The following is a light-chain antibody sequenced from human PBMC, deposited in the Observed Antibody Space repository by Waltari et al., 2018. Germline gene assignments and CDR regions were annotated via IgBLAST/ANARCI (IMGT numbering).Light chain of an antibody. CDR3: TSQTLDGVVL. V-gene: IGLV2-14*03. CDR2: AVT. Sequence: QSALTHPASVSGSPGQSITISCTGIGSAIDDSDFVSWYQHHPGKAPRVIIYAVTNRPSGNSDRFSASKSANTASLTISGLQPEDEGDYYCTSQTLDGVVLFGGGTQVTVL. J-gene: IGLJ3*02. CDR1: GSAIDDSDF.